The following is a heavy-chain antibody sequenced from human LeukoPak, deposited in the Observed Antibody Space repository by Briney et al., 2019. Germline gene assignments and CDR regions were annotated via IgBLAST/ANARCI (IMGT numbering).Heavy chain of an antibody. V-gene: IGHV4-31*03. J-gene: IGHJ6*02. Sequence: SETLSLTCTVSGGSISSGGYYWSWIRQHPGKGLEWIGYIYYGGSTYYNPSLKSRVTISVDTSKNQFSLKLSSVTAADTAVYYCAREGSGSYYYHGMDVWGQGTTVTVSS. CDR1: GGSISSGGYY. CDR2: IYYGGST. CDR3: AREGSGSYYYHGMDV. D-gene: IGHD3-10*01.